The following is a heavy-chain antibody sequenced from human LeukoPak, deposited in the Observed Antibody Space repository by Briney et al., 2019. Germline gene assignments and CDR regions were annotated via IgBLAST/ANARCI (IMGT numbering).Heavy chain of an antibody. D-gene: IGHD1-26*01. J-gene: IGHJ4*02. CDR1: GYTLTELS. CDR2: FDPEDGET. V-gene: IGHV1-24*01. Sequence: ASVKASCKVSGYTLTELSMHWVRQAPGKGLEWMGGFDPEDGETIYAQKFQGRVTMTEDTSTDTAYMELSSLRSEDTAVYYCATDTELLRLFDYWGQGTLVTVSS. CDR3: ATDTELLRLFDY.